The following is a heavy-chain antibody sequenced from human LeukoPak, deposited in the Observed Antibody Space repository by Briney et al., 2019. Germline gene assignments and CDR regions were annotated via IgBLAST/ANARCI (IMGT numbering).Heavy chain of an antibody. Sequence: PGGSLRLSCAASGFTFSSYGMHWVRQAPGKGLEWVAVIWYDGSNKYYADSVKGRFTISRDNSKNTLYLQMNSLRAEDTAVYYCARRGSKTYDFDFWGQGTLVTVSS. J-gene: IGHJ4*02. CDR2: IWYDGSNK. CDR1: GFTFSSYG. D-gene: IGHD3-16*01. V-gene: IGHV3-33*01. CDR3: ARRGSKTYDFDF.